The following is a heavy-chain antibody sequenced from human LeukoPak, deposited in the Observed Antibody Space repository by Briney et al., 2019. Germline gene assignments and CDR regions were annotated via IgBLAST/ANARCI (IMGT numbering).Heavy chain of an antibody. J-gene: IGHJ4*02. CDR2: INHSGST. CDR1: GGSFSGYY. D-gene: IGHD2-8*01. V-gene: IGHV4-34*01. Sequence: PSETPSLTCAVYGGSFSGYYWSWIRQPPGKGLEWIGEINHSGSTNYNPSLKSRVTISVDTSKNQFSLKLSSVTAADTAVYYCARAGALTVNALDYWGQGTLVTVSS. CDR3: ARAGALTVNALDY.